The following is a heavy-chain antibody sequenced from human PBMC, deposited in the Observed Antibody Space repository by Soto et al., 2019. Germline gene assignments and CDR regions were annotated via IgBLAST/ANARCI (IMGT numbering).Heavy chain of an antibody. J-gene: IGHJ4*02. Sequence: LKISCKASGYSFSNYWIGWVRQMPGKGLEWMAIINPGDSESRYSPSFQGQVTISADKSISTAYLQWSSLKASDTAMYYCATGGYCTSTSCYNFFDYWGQGTLVTVSS. CDR2: INPGDSES. V-gene: IGHV5-51*01. CDR1: GYSFSNYW. CDR3: ATGGYCTSTSCYNFFDY. D-gene: IGHD2-2*02.